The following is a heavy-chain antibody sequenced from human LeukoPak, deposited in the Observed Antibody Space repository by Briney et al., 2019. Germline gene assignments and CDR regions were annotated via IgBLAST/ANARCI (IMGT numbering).Heavy chain of an antibody. CDR3: ARFVSAAGTGDY. Sequence: GGSLRLSCAASGFTFSSYGMSWVRQAPGKGLEWVSAISDSGTSTYYADSVKGRFTISRDNAKNTLYLQTNSLRAEDTAVYYCARFVSAAGTGDYWGQGTLVTVSS. V-gene: IGHV3-23*01. CDR1: GFTFSSYG. J-gene: IGHJ4*02. D-gene: IGHD6-13*01. CDR2: ISDSGTST.